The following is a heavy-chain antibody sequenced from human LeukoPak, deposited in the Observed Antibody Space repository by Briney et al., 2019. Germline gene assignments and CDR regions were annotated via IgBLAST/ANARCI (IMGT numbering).Heavy chain of an antibody. CDR2: VDPEDGET. CDR3: ATRDKVDYGGFDY. D-gene: IGHD4-23*01. J-gene: IGHJ4*02. V-gene: IGHV1-69-2*01. CDR1: EYTFIDYY. Sequence: ASVKVSCKVSEYTFIDYYIHWVQQAPRKGLEWMGLVDPEDGETIYAEKFQGRVTMTADTSTDTAYMDLNSLKSGDTAVYYCATRDKVDYGGFDYWGQGTLVTVSS.